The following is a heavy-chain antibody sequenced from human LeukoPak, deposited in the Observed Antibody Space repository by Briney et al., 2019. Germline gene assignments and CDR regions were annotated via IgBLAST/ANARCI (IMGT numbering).Heavy chain of an antibody. CDR3: VRDSRYCPDV. D-gene: IGHD2-8*02. CDR2: LISDGSSA. CDR1: GFTFSSYA. J-gene: IGHJ6*02. V-gene: IGHV3-74*01. Sequence: GGSLRLSCAASGFTFSSYAMHWVRHAPGKGLVWVSRLISDGSSASYADSVKGRFTISRDNTKNILYLQMNSLRAEDTAVYYCVRDSRYCPDVWGQGTTVTVSS.